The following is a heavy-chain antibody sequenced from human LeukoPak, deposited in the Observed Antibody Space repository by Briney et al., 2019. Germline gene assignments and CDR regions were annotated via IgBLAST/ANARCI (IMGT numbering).Heavy chain of an antibody. V-gene: IGHV4-38-2*02. CDR3: VTPRSWELSDMAV. J-gene: IGHJ6*03. CDR1: GYSITTNYY. CDR2: VYHNGET. D-gene: IGHD1-26*01. Sequence: PSETLSLTCTVSGYSITTNYYWAWIRQSPGTGLEWIGSVYHNGETYYNPSLKSRVIISVDTSKNEFSLRLISVTAADTAVYYCVTPRSWELSDMAVWGKGTTVIVSS.